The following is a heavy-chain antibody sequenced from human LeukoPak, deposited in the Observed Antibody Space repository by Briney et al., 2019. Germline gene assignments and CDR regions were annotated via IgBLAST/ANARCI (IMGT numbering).Heavy chain of an antibody. CDR3: ARFADTNYDAFDI. CDR1: GYSISSGYF. J-gene: IGHJ3*02. D-gene: IGHD4-11*01. V-gene: IGHV4-38-2*01. Sequence: SETLSLTCAVSGYSISSGYFWGWIRQPPGKGLEWIANVYHRGTTYYNPSLKSRLTISVDTSKNHFSLRLSSLSAADTAIYYCARFADTNYDAFDIWGQGTLVTVSS. CDR2: VYHRGTT.